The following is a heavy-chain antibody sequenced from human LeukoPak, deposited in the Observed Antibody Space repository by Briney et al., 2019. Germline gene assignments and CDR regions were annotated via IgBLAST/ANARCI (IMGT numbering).Heavy chain of an antibody. CDR1: GFTFSSYA. Sequence: GGSLRLSCAASGFTFSSYAMSWVRQAPGKGLEWVSSISSSSSYIYYADSMKGRFTISRDNAKNSLYLQMNSLRAEDTAVYYCARDSGYSYGYPDYWGQGTLVTVSS. V-gene: IGHV3-21*01. CDR2: ISSSSSYI. J-gene: IGHJ4*02. CDR3: ARDSGYSYGYPDY. D-gene: IGHD5-18*01.